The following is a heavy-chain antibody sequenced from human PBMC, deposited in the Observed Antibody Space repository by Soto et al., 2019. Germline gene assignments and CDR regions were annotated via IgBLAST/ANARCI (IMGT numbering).Heavy chain of an antibody. CDR1: GGTFSSYA. CDR2: IIPIFGTA. CDR3: AIRPGGYCSGGSCYNWFDP. Sequence: QVQLVQSGAEVKKPGSSVKVSCKAAGGTFSSYAISWVRQAPGQGLEWMGGIIPIFGTANYAQKFQGRVTITADESTSTAYMELSSLRSEDTAVYYCAIRPGGYCSGGSCYNWFDPWGQGTLVTVSS. D-gene: IGHD2-15*01. V-gene: IGHV1-69*01. J-gene: IGHJ5*02.